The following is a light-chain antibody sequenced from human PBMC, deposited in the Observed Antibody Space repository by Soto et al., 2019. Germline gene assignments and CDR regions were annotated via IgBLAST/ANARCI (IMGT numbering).Light chain of an antibody. J-gene: IGKJ1*01. Sequence: VWTPKQGTLALSRGERATRSCRGSQSVSSSYLAWYQQKPGQAPRLLIYGASSRATGIPERFSGSGCGTDFTLTISRLEHEDFAVYYCQQYDSSPKTFGQGTKVDIK. CDR2: GAS. CDR1: QSVSSSY. CDR3: QQYDSSPKT. V-gene: IGKV3-20*01.